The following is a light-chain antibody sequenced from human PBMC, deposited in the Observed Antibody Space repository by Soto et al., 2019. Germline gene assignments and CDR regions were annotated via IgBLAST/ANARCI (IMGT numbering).Light chain of an antibody. J-gene: IGKJ2*01. Sequence: EVVLTQSPGTLSLSPGERATLSCRASQSVSSSYLAWYQQKPAQAPRLLIYGASNRATGIPDRFSGSGSGTDFTLTISRLEPEDFAVYYCQQYGSSPLYTFGQGTKLEIK. V-gene: IGKV3-20*01. CDR1: QSVSSSY. CDR3: QQYGSSPLYT. CDR2: GAS.